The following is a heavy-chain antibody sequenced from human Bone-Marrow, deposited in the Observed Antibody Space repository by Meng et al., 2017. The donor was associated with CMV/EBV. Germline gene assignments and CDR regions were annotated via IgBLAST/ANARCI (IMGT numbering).Heavy chain of an antibody. CDR1: GFTFSDYY. CDR2: ISSSGSTI. D-gene: IGHD3-3*01. V-gene: IGHV3-11*01. CDR3: ARSVRFLEWLLDY. J-gene: IGHJ4*02. Sequence: GESLKISCAASGFTFSDYYMSWIRQAPGKGLEWVSYISSSGSTIYYADSVKGRFTISRDNAKNSLYLQMNSLRAEDTAVYYCARSVRFLEWLLDYWGQGTLVTGSS.